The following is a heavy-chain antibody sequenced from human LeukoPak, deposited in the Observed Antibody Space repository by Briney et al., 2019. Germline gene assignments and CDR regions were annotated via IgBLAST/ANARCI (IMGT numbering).Heavy chain of an antibody. Sequence: GGSLTLSCAASGYTFSDFSVNWVRQAPGKGLEWVSSISVRSNYRYYADSVRGRFTISRDDARDSLFLKMNSLRVEDTAVYFCVRLRRNNDRSGYYYYYDYWGQGTLVTVSS. D-gene: IGHD3-22*01. CDR2: ISVRSNYR. V-gene: IGHV3-21*01. J-gene: IGHJ4*02. CDR3: VRLRRNNDRSGYYYYYDY. CDR1: GYTFSDFS.